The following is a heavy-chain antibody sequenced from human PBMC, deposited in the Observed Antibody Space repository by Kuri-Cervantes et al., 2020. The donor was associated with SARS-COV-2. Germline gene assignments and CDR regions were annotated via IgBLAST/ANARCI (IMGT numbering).Heavy chain of an antibody. V-gene: IGHV3-30*18. CDR3: AKPGSVRGIIREDHYGLDV. CDR1: EFNFRYYG. Sequence: GESLKISCVASEFNFRYYGMYWVRQAPGKGLEWVAVISYDGRDTYYRDSVKGRFTISRDNSKNTLYLQMNSLRPEDTGVYYCAKPGSVRGIIREDHYGLDVWGQGTTVTVSS. CDR2: ISYDGRDT. D-gene: IGHD3-10*01. J-gene: IGHJ6*02.